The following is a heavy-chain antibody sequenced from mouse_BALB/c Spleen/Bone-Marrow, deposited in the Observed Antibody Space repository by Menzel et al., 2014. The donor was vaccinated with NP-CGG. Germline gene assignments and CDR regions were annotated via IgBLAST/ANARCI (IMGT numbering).Heavy chain of an antibody. V-gene: IGHV1-31*01. Sequence: VQLQQSGPELVKPGTSMKISCKASGYSFTGYTMNWVKQNLGKNLEWIGLINPYNGGSSYNQKFKGKATLTVDKSSSTAYMELHSLTSEVSAVYYCARGSMGARYYAMDYWGQGTSVTVSS. CDR2: INPYNGGS. D-gene: IGHD2-10*02. CDR1: GYSFTGYT. CDR3: ARGSMGARYYAMDY. J-gene: IGHJ4*01.